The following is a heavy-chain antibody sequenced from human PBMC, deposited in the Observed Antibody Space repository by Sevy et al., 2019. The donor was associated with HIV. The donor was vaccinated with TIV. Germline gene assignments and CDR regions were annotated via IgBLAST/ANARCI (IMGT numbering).Heavy chain of an antibody. CDR3: AKSYFGSGTSYGMDV. Sequence: GGSLRLSCAVSGFTFRNFWMSWVRQAPGKGLEWVANIKQDRSEKYYVDSVRGRFTISRDNAKNSLFLQLNSLRADDTAIYYCAKSYFGSGTSYGMDVWGRGTTVTVSS. D-gene: IGHD3-10*01. J-gene: IGHJ6*02. CDR2: IKQDRSEK. V-gene: IGHV3-7*01. CDR1: GFTFRNFW.